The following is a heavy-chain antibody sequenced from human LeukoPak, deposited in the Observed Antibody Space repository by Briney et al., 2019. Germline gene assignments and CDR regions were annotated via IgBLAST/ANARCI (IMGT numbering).Heavy chain of an antibody. D-gene: IGHD3-10*01. Sequence: SQTLSLTCAVSGGSISNGGYSGSWIRQPPGKGLEWIGYIYHSGSTYYNPSLKSRVTTSVDRSKNQFSLKLSSVTAADTAVYYCARAPYYGWGSFDYWGQGTLVTVSS. CDR2: IYHSGST. CDR1: GGSISNGGYS. J-gene: IGHJ4*02. V-gene: IGHV4-30-2*01. CDR3: ARAPYYGWGSFDY.